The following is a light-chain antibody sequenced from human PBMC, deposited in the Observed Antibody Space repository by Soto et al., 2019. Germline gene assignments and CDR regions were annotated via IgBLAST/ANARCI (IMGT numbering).Light chain of an antibody. CDR2: WAS. V-gene: IGKV4-1*01. CDR1: QSFLYSSNNYNY. CDR3: QHDYDTPLT. Sequence: DIVMTHAPAYLSISHCDTSTINFNSGQSFLYSSNNYNYLAWYQQKPGQPPKLLITWASTREPGVSGRFSGSGFATDFTLTICSLRSEDVALYYCQHDYDTPLTFGGGTKVEIK. J-gene: IGKJ4*01.